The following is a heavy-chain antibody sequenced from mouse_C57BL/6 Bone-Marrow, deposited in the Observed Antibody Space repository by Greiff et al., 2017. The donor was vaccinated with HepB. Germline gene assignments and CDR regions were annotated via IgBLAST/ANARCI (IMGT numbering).Heavy chain of an antibody. V-gene: IGHV6-3*01. CDR2: IRLKSDNYAT. CDR3: TGLGLRHYAMDY. Sequence: EVKLMESGGGLVQPGGSMKLSCVASGFTFSNYWMNWVRQSPEKGLEWVAQIRLKSDNYATHYAESVKGRFTISRDDSKSSVYLQMNNLRAEDTGIYYCTGLGLRHYAMDYWGQGTSVTVSS. CDR1: GFTFSNYW. J-gene: IGHJ4*01. D-gene: IGHD2-4*01.